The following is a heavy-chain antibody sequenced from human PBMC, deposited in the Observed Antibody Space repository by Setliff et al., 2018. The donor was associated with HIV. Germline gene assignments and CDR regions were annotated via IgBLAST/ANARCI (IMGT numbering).Heavy chain of an antibody. D-gene: IGHD1-26*01. J-gene: IGHJ4*02. CDR2: IYPSGNI. CDR1: GGSISRYY. Sequence: PSETLSLTCTVSGGSISRYYWSWIRQPAGKGLEWIGRIYPSGNINYNPSLKSRLTMSIDTSKNQFSLKLRSVTAADTAVYFCARRNPNVGASDYWGQGILVTVSS. CDR3: ARRNPNVGASDY. V-gene: IGHV4-4*07.